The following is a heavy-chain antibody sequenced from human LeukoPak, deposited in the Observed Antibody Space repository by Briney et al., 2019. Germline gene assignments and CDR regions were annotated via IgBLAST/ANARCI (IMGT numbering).Heavy chain of an antibody. Sequence: GGSLRLSCAASGFSFISYGMHWVRQAPGKGLEWVGVISDDGRNKNYADSVKGRFTISRDHSKATLYLQMNSLRDQDTAVYYCAKRPSDYGDYVTYFDYWGQGTLVTVSS. CDR1: GFSFISYG. V-gene: IGHV3-30*18. J-gene: IGHJ4*02. CDR2: ISDDGRNK. D-gene: IGHD4-17*01. CDR3: AKRPSDYGDYVTYFDY.